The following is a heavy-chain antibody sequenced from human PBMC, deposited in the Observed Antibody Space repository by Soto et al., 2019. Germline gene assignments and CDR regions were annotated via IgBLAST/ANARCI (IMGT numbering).Heavy chain of an antibody. CDR3: ARGLAARPANYYYYMDV. CDR1: GGSISSYY. J-gene: IGHJ6*03. Sequence: PSETLSLTCTVSGGSISSYYWSWIRQPPGKGLEWIGYIYYSGSTNYNPSLKSRVTISVDTSKNQFSLKLSSVTAADTAVYYCARGLAARPANYYYYMDVWGKGTTVTVSS. D-gene: IGHD6-6*01. CDR2: IYYSGST. V-gene: IGHV4-59*08.